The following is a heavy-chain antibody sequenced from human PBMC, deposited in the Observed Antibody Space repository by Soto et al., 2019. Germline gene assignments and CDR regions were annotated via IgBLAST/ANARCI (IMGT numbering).Heavy chain of an antibody. J-gene: IGHJ3*02. CDR1: GGSISSGGYY. V-gene: IGHV4-31*03. CDR2: IYYSGST. CDR3: AIRHFNWNYGWRYGAFDI. D-gene: IGHD1-7*01. Sequence: QVQLQESGPGLVKPSQTLSLTCTVSGGSISSGGYYWSWIRQHPGKVLEWIGYIYYSGSTYYNPSLTCRVTISVDTSKNQFSLKLSSVTAADTAVYYCAIRHFNWNYGWRYGAFDIWGQGTMVTVSS.